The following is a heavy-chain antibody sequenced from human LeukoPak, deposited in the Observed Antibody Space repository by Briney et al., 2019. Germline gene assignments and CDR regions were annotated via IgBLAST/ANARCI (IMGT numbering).Heavy chain of an antibody. CDR3: TIAAAGVGEFDY. CDR2: IYYSGST. J-gene: IGHJ4*02. V-gene: IGHV4-39*01. D-gene: IGHD6-13*01. CDR1: GGSISSSSYY. Sequence: PSETLSLTCTVSGGSISSSSYYWGWIRRPPGKGLEWIGSIYYSGSTYYNPSLKSRVTISVDTSKNQFSLKLSSVTAADTAVYYCTIAAAGVGEFDYWGQGTLVTVSS.